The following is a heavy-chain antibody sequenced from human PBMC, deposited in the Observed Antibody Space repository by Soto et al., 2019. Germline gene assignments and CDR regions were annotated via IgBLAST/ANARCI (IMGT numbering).Heavy chain of an antibody. CDR3: ARDLIYGMDV. Sequence: ASETLSLTCTVSGGSISSGGYYWSWIRQHPGKGLEWIGYIYYSGSTYYNPSLKSRVTISVDTSKNQFSLKLRSVTAADTAVYYGARDLIYGMDVWGQGTTVTVSS. D-gene: IGHD2-21*01. J-gene: IGHJ6*02. V-gene: IGHV4-31*03. CDR2: IYYSGST. CDR1: GGSISSGGYY.